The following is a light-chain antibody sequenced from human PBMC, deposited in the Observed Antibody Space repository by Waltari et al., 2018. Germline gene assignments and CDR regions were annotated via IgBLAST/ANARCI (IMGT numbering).Light chain of an antibody. V-gene: IGLV3-21*01. CDR1: NIESKS. CDR2: YAN. Sequence: SYVLTQPPSVSVAPGETARITCGGNNIESKSVPWYRQGPGHATVVVISYANDRAAGIPVRFSGSNAGNTATLTISRVEAGDEADYYCQVWDANTDPGVFGTGTEVTVL. CDR3: QVWDANTDPGV. J-gene: IGLJ1*01.